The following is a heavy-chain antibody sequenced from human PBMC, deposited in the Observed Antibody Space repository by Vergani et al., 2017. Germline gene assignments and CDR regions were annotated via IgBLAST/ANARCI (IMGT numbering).Heavy chain of an antibody. D-gene: IGHD6-13*01. CDR3: ARDPIAAADLGGDYYYYMDV. Sequence: EVQLLQSGGGVIQPGGSVRLSCAASGFTFSACPMTWVRQAPGKGLEWVSAISARYPSTYYADSVKGRFTISRDNSKNTLYLQMNSLRAEDTAVYYCARDPIAAADLGGDYYYYMDVWGKGTTVTVSS. J-gene: IGHJ6*03. CDR2: ISARYPST. CDR1: GFTFSACP. V-gene: IGHV3-23*01.